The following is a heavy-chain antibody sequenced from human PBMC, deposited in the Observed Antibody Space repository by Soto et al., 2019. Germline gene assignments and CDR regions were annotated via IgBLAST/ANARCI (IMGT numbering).Heavy chain of an antibody. Sequence: SETLSLTXTVSGGSVSSGSYYWSWIRQPPGKGLEWIGYIYYSGSTNYNPSLKSRVTISVDTSKNQFSLKLSSVTAADTAVYYCASASGRIAAAGHDAFDIWGQGTMVTVSS. D-gene: IGHD6-13*01. CDR3: ASASGRIAAAGHDAFDI. V-gene: IGHV4-61*01. CDR2: IYYSGST. J-gene: IGHJ3*02. CDR1: GGSVSSGSYY.